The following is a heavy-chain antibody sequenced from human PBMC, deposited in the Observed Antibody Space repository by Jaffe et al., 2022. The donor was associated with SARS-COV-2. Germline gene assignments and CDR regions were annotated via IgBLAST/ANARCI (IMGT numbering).Heavy chain of an antibody. D-gene: IGHD6-13*01. Sequence: QVQLQQWGAGLLKPSETLSLTCAVYGGSFSGYYWSWIRQPPGKGLEWIGEINHSGSTNYNPSLKSRVTISVDTSKNQFSLKLSSVTAADTAVYYCARGVLGQQLVFYYYYMDVWGKGTTVTVSS. CDR1: GGSFSGYY. CDR2: INHSGST. J-gene: IGHJ6*03. CDR3: ARGVLGQQLVFYYYYMDV. V-gene: IGHV4-34*01.